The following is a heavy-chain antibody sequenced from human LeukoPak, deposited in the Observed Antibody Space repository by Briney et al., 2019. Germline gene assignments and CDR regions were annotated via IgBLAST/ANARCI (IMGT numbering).Heavy chain of an antibody. CDR2: IFDSAIT. CDR1: GDSIKNYH. D-gene: IGHD6-13*01. J-gene: IGHJ4*02. Sequence: SETLSLTCTLSGDSIKNYHWSWIRQPPGKGLEWIGYIFDSAITNYNPSLKSRVTISVDTSKNQFSLKLSSVTAADTAVYYCARFVAAAGNFDYWGQGTLVTVSS. V-gene: IGHV4-59*12. CDR3: ARFVAAAGNFDY.